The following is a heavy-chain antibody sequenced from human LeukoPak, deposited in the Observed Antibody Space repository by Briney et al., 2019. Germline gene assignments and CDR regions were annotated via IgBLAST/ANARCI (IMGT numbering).Heavy chain of an antibody. V-gene: IGHV4-34*01. Sequence: SETLSLTCAVYGGSFSGYYWSWIRQPPGKGLEWIGEINHSGSTNYNPSLKSRVTISVDTSKNQFSLKLSSVTAADTAVYYCAKDGPSYYYLFHYWGQGTLVTVSS. CDR2: INHSGST. CDR3: AKDGPSYYYLFHY. CDR1: GGSFSGYY. D-gene: IGHD1-26*01. J-gene: IGHJ4*02.